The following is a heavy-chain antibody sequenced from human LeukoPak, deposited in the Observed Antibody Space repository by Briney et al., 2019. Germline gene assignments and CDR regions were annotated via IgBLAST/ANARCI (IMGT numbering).Heavy chain of an antibody. CDR1: GDSMNSHY. Sequence: SETLSLTCTVSGDSMNSHYWSWIRQPPGKGLEWSGYISYIGSTNYNPSLKSRVTISVDTSKNQYSLRLSSVTAADTAVYYCARDPTTVTKGLDIWGQGTMVTVSS. CDR2: ISYIGST. V-gene: IGHV4-59*11. J-gene: IGHJ3*02. D-gene: IGHD4-17*01. CDR3: ARDPTTVTKGLDI.